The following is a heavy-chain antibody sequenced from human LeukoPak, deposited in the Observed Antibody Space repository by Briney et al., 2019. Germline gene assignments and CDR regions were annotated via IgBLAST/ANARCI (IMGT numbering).Heavy chain of an antibody. CDR2: MNPNSFIT. J-gene: IGHJ4*02. CDR3: ARVGYDSSGYRLFDY. V-gene: IGHV1-8*01. Sequence: ASVKVSCKASGYTFTSYDINWVRQATGQGLEWMGWMNPNSFITRYAQTFQATLTMTTNTSISTAYMHLSSLRSEDTAVYYCARVGYDSSGYRLFDYWGQGTLVTVSS. D-gene: IGHD3-22*01. CDR1: GYTFTSYD.